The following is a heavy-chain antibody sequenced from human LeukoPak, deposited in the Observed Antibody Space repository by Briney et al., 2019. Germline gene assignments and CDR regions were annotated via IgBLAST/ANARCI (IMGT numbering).Heavy chain of an antibody. V-gene: IGHV3-48*02. Sequence: GGSLRLSCAASGFTFSSYNINWVRQAPGKGLEWLLYISTSASDIYYADSLRGRFTISRDNANKSVYLQMNSLRDEDTAVYYCARDPGGGFSAFDLWGQGTMVTVSS. CDR2: ISTSASDI. J-gene: IGHJ3*01. D-gene: IGHD4-23*01. CDR3: ARDPGGGFSAFDL. CDR1: GFTFSSYN.